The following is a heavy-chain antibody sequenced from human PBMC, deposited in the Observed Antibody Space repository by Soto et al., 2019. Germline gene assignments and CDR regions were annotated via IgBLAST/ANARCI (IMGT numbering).Heavy chain of an antibody. CDR3: ARGIPGHYGFDV. Sequence: EVQLLESGGGLVQPGGSLRLSCAASGFTFSNYWIHWVRQAPGKGLVWVSRIKGDGINTNYADSVKGRFTISRDNAGKTVYLPMNSLRTDDTAVYYCARGIPGHYGFDVWGQWTMVTVSS. CDR1: GFTFSNYW. CDR2: IKGDGINT. J-gene: IGHJ3*01. D-gene: IGHD1-20*01. V-gene: IGHV3-74*01.